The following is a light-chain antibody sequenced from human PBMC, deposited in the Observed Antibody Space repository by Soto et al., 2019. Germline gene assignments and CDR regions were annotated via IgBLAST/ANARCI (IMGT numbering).Light chain of an antibody. CDR3: QKRSNWPT. Sequence: EIVLTQSPATLSLSPGERASLSCRASQSVSTYLAWYQQKPGQAPRLLILDASSRDTGIPARFSGSGSGTDFTLTISSLDPEDFAVYYCQKRSNWPTFGGGTKVDIK. J-gene: IGKJ4*01. V-gene: IGKV3-11*01. CDR2: DAS. CDR1: QSVSTY.